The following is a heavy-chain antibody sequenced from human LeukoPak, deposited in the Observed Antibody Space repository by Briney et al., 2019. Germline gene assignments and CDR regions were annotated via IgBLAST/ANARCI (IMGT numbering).Heavy chain of an antibody. Sequence: ASVKVSCKASGYSFTNNGITWVRQAPGQGLEGMGWISAYNGETYYAQKLQGRVILTTETSTSTAYMELRSLRSDDTAVYYCARVPPSAFQLRSSDYWGQGTLVTVSS. CDR1: GYSFTNNG. CDR2: ISAYNGET. CDR3: ARVPPSAFQLRSSDY. V-gene: IGHV1-18*01. D-gene: IGHD2-2*01. J-gene: IGHJ4*02.